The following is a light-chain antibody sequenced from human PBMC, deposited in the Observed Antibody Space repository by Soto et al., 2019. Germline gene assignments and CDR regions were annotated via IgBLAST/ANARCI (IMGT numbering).Light chain of an antibody. CDR3: QEYGSSSLT. Sequence: EIVLTQSPGTLSLSPGERATLSCRASQSVSSSYLAWYQQKPGQPPRLLIYAASSRATGIPDRFSGSGSGTDFTITISRLEPEDFAVYYCQEYGSSSLTFGGGTKVEIK. CDR2: AAS. V-gene: IGKV3-20*01. CDR1: QSVSSSY. J-gene: IGKJ4*01.